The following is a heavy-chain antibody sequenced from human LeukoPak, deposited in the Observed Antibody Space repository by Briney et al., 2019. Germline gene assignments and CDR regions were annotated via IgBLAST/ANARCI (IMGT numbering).Heavy chain of an antibody. V-gene: IGHV3-73*01. D-gene: IGHD3-3*01. CDR2: IRSKANSYAT. CDR3: TTLRFLEWSENWFDP. J-gene: IGHJ5*02. Sequence: PGGSLRLSCAASGFTFSGSAMHWVRQASGKGLEWVGRIRSKANSYATAYAASVKGRFTISRDDSKNAAYLQMNSLKTEDTAVYYCTTLRFLEWSENWFDPWGQGTLVTVSS. CDR1: GFTFSGSA.